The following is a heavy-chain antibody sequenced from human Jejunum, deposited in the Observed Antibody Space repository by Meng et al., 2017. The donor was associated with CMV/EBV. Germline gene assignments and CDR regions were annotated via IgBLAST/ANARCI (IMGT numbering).Heavy chain of an antibody. CDR1: GLTFSNYG. CDR2: ISYDGSSK. J-gene: IGHJ4*02. V-gene: IGHV3-30*03. CDR3: ARGYYYDSSDRYYFDY. Sequence: GLTFSNYGMDWGRQAPGKGLEWVAVISYDGSSKYCSDSVKGRFTISRDNSKSTLFLQMNSLRAEDTAVYYCARGYYYDSSDRYYFDYWGQGTLVTVSS. D-gene: IGHD3-22*01.